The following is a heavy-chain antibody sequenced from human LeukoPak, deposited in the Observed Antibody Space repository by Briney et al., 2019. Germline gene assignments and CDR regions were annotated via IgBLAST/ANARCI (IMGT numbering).Heavy chain of an antibody. CDR2: INPNSGGT. Sequence: GASVTVSCKASGYTFTDQWIHWVRQAPGQGLEWLGWINPNSGGTNYAQKFEGRIAMTTDTSINTGYMEMTRLTSDDTAVYYCARAHSSLRLYHFDYWGQGTLVTVSS. CDR1: GYTFTDQW. V-gene: IGHV1-2*02. D-gene: IGHD6-13*01. J-gene: IGHJ4*02. CDR3: ARAHSSLRLYHFDY.